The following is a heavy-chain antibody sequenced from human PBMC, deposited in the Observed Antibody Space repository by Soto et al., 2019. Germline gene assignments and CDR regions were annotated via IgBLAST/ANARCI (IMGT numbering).Heavy chain of an antibody. CDR2: IYYSGST. D-gene: IGHD5-18*01. Sequence: QLQLQESGPGLVKPSETLSLTCTVSGGSISSSSYYWGWIRQPPGKGLEWIGSIYYSGSTYYNPSLKSRVTISVDTSKNQFSRKLSSVPAAATALYYCARLGGSRYRYGSLDYWGQGTRVTVSS. CDR3: ARLGGSRYRYGSLDY. J-gene: IGHJ4*02. CDR1: GGSISSSSYY. V-gene: IGHV4-39*01.